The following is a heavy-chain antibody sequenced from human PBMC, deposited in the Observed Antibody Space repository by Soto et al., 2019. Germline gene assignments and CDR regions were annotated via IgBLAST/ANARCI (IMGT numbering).Heavy chain of an antibody. CDR2: ISSSSSYT. J-gene: IGHJ4*02. CDR1: GFTFSDYY. Sequence: GWSLRLSCAASGFTFSDYYMSWIRQAPGKGLEWVSYISSSSSYTNYADSVKGRFTISRDNAKNSLYLQMNSLRAEDTAVYYSARALGGGQQQLVLDYWGQGTLGTVSS. V-gene: IGHV3-11*03. D-gene: IGHD6-13*01. CDR3: ARALGGGQQQLVLDY.